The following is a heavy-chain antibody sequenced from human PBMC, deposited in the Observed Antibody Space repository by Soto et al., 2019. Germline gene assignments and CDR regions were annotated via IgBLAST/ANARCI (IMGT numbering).Heavy chain of an antibody. CDR1: GGSCRGYY. J-gene: IGHJ6*02. D-gene: IGHD2-2*01. CDR3: ARLGGYCSGTNCYGYYGMDV. Sequence: ASETQSLTCAVYGGSCRGYYWSWIRQPPGKGLEWIGEINHSGSTYYSPSLESRVTISVDTSKNQFSLKVSSVTAADTAVYYCARLGGYCSGTNCYGYYGMDVWGQGTTVTVSS. CDR2: INHSGST. V-gene: IGHV4-34*01.